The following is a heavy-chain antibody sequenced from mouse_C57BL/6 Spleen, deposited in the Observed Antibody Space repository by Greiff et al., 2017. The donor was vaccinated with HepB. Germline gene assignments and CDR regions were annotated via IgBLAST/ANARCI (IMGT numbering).Heavy chain of an antibody. Sequence: EVHLVESGGGLVKPGGSLKLSCAASGFTFSSYAMSWVRQTPEKRLEWVATISDGGSYTYYPDNVKGRFTISRDNAKNNLYLQMSHLKSEDTAMYYCARDARSNSRYFDVWGTGTTVTVSS. CDR2: ISDGGSYT. V-gene: IGHV5-4*01. J-gene: IGHJ1*03. CDR1: GFTFSSYA. CDR3: ARDARSNSRYFDV. D-gene: IGHD2-5*01.